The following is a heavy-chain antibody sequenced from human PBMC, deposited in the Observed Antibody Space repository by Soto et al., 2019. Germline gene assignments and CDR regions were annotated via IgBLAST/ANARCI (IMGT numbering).Heavy chain of an antibody. D-gene: IGHD6-13*01. CDR1: GFTFGDYA. CDR3: VYARRSWYGDDF. J-gene: IGHJ4*02. CDR2: IRSKAYGGTT. V-gene: IGHV3-49*03. Sequence: GGSLRLSCTASGFTFGDYAMSWFRQAPGKGLEWVGFIRSKAYGGTTEYAASVKGRFTISRDDSKSIAYLQMNSLKTEDTAVYYPVYARRSWYGDDFWGQGTLVTVS.